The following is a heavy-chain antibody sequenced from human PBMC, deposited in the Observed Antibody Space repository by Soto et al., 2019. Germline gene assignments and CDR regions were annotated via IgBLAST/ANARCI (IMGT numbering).Heavy chain of an antibody. CDR3: ARDSEYYDSSGYYYPVYFDY. CDR1: GYNFTTYG. V-gene: IGHV1-18*01. J-gene: IGHJ4*02. D-gene: IGHD3-22*01. Sequence: ASVKVSCKASGYNFTTYGISWVRQAPGQGLEWMGWISGDNVNTKSAQKIQGRITMTTDTSAGTAYMELRSLRSDDTAVYYCARDSEYYDSSGYYYPVYFDYWGQGTLVTVSS. CDR2: ISGDNVNT.